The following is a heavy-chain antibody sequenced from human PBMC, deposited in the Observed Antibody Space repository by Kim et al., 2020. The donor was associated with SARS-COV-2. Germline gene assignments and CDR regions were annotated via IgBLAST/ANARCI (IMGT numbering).Heavy chain of an antibody. CDR1: GGSISSSSYY. J-gene: IGHJ4*02. CDR3: ARHLIAVAGNFDY. V-gene: IGHV4-39*01. Sequence: SETLSLTCTVSGGSISSSSYYWGWIRQPPGKGLEWIGSIYYSGSTYYNPSLKSRVTISVDTSKNQFSLKLSSVTAADTAVYYCARHLIAVAGNFDYWGQGTLVTVSS. CDR2: IYYSGST. D-gene: IGHD6-19*01.